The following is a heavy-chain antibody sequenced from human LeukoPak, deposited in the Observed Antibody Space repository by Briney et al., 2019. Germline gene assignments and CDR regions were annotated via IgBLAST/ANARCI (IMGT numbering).Heavy chain of an antibody. CDR1: GYTFTSYA. V-gene: IGHV1-3*03. CDR2: INAGNGNT. Sequence: ASVKVSCKASGYTFTSYAMHWVRQAPGQRLEWMGWINAGNGNTKYSQEFQGRVTITRDTSASTAYMELSSLRSEDTAVYYCARSRSSCSGGSCYPPHRFDYWGQGTLVTVSS. CDR3: ARSRSSCSGGSCYPPHRFDY. D-gene: IGHD2-15*01. J-gene: IGHJ4*02.